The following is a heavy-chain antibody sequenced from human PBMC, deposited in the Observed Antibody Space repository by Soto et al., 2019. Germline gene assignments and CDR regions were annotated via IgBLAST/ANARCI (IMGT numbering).Heavy chain of an antibody. D-gene: IGHD3-10*01. J-gene: IGHJ6*02. CDR1: GFTFGDYA. CDR2: IRSKAYGGTT. Sequence: GGSLRLSCTASGFTFGDYAMSWFRQAPGKGLEWVGFIRSKAYGGTTEYAASVKGRFTISRDDSKSIAYLQMNSLKTEDTAVYYCTRDTNQLLWFGELDYYYGMDVWGQGTTVTVSS. CDR3: TRDTNQLLWFGELDYYYGMDV. V-gene: IGHV3-49*03.